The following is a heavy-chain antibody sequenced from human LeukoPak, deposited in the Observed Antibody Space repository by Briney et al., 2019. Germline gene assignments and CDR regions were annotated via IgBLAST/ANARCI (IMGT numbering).Heavy chain of an antibody. CDR1: GFTVSSNY. CDR2: IHSGGST. CDR3: ALKHDY. Sequence: VGPLRLSCAASGFTVSSNYMSWVRQAPGKGLEWVSGIHSGGSTYYADSVKGRFTISRDNSKNTLYLQMNSLRAEDTAVYYCALKHDYWGQGTLVTVSS. V-gene: IGHV3-66*01. J-gene: IGHJ4*02.